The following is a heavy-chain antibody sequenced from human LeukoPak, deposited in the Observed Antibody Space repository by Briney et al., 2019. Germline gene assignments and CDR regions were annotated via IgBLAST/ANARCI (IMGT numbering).Heavy chain of an antibody. Sequence: PGGSLRLSCAASGFTVSSNYMSWVRQAPGKGLEWVSVIYSGGSTYYADSVKDRFTISRDNSKNTLYLQMNSLRAEDTAVYYCARWPQTSVPYYYGMDVWGQGTTVTVSS. CDR3: ARWPQTSVPYYYGMDV. V-gene: IGHV3-66*01. J-gene: IGHJ6*02. CDR1: GFTVSSNY. CDR2: IYSGGST.